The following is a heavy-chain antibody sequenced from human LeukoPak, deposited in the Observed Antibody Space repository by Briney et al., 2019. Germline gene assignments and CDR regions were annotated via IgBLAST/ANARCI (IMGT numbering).Heavy chain of an antibody. Sequence: PGGSLRLSCAASGFTFISYWIHWVRQAPGKGLVWVSRINTDGSGTTYADSVKGRFTISIDNAKSTLYLQMNSLRAEDTAVYYCAREYSSSSGRFYDYWGQGTLVTVSS. D-gene: IGHD6-6*01. J-gene: IGHJ4*02. CDR2: INTDGSGT. CDR1: GFTFISYW. V-gene: IGHV3-74*01. CDR3: AREYSSSSGRFYDY.